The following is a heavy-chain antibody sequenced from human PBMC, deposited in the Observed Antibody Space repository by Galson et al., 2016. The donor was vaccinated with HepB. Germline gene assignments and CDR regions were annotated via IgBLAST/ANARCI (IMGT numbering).Heavy chain of an antibody. J-gene: IGHJ4*02. CDR1: GFDFSNYW. Sequence: SLRLSCAVSGFDFSNYWIHWVRQAPAKGLLWVSAIYNDARIRTYADSVGGRFPISRDNSKNMVYLQMDRLRVEDTAVYYCARPPNTAVADPFESWGQGTVVTVSS. CDR3: ARPPNTAVADPFES. CDR2: IYNDARIR. V-gene: IGHV3-74*01. D-gene: IGHD6-19*01.